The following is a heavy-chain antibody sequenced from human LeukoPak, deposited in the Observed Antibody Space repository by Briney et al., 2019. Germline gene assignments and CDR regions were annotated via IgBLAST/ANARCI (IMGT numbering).Heavy chain of an antibody. V-gene: IGHV1-24*01. Sequence: GASVKVSCKVSGYTLTELSMHWVRQAPGKGLEWMGGFDPEDGETIYAQKFQGRVTMTEDTSTDTAYMELSSLRSEDTAVYYCARAMFSGYSSGWGLDYWGQGTLVTVSS. CDR1: GYTLTELS. J-gene: IGHJ4*02. D-gene: IGHD6-19*01. CDR2: FDPEDGET. CDR3: ARAMFSGYSSGWGLDY.